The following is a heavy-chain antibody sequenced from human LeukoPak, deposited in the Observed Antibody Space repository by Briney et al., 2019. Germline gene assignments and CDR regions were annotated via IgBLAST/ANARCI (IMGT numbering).Heavy chain of an antibody. CDR2: VSISSGTI. CDR1: GFTFSGHN. V-gene: IGHV3-48*04. CDR3: ARAMSTFGGVRNYFDS. D-gene: IGHD3-16*01. J-gene: IGHJ4*02. Sequence: PGGSLRLSCAASGFTFSGHNMNWVRQAPGKGLEWISFVSISSGTIYYADSVNGRFRISRDNAKSSLDLEMNSLRAEDTAVYYCARAMSTFGGVRNYFDSWGQGTLVIVSS.